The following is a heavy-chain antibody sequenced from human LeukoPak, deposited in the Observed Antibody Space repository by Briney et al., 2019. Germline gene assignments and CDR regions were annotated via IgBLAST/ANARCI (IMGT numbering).Heavy chain of an antibody. CDR3: AREYYYDSSGYYSPEYYCGMDV. D-gene: IGHD3-22*01. V-gene: IGHV1-18*01. CDR2: ISAYNGNT. J-gene: IGHJ6*02. CDR1: GYTFTTYG. Sequence: GASVKVSCKASGYTFTTYGISWVRQAPGQGLEGMGWISAYNGNTKYAQKLQDGVTMTTNTPTSTAYMELRSLRSDDTAVYYCAREYYYDSSGYYSPEYYCGMDVWGQGTTVTVSS.